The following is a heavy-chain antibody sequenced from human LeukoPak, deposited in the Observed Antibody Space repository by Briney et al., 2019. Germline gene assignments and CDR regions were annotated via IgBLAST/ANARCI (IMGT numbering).Heavy chain of an antibody. CDR3: ARGITMVRGSVGFDP. V-gene: IGHV4-59*01. J-gene: IGHJ5*02. CDR1: GGSISSNY. D-gene: IGHD3-10*01. CDR2: IYYSGST. Sequence: SETLSCTCTVSGGSISSNYWSWIRQPPGKGLEGIGYIYYSGSTNYNPSLKSRVTISVDTSKNQFSLKLSSVTAADTAVYYCARGITMVRGSVGFDPWGQGTLVTVSS.